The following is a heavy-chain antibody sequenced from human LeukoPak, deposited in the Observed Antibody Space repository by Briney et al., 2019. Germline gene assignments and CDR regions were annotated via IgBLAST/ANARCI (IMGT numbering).Heavy chain of an antibody. D-gene: IGHD5-18*01. CDR3: ARDLRYIPGVFLDY. J-gene: IGHJ4*02. V-gene: IGHV3-48*02. Sequence: PGGSLRLSCAASGFTFSSYSMNWVRQAPGKGLEWVSYISSSSSTIYYADSVKGRFTISRDNAKNSLYLQVNSLREEDTAVYYCARDLRYIPGVFLDYWGQGTLVTVSS. CDR2: ISSSSSTI. CDR1: GFTFSSYS.